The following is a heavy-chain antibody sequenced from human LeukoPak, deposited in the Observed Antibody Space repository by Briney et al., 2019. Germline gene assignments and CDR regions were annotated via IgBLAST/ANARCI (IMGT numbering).Heavy chain of an antibody. V-gene: IGHV1-69*04. CDR2: IIPILGIA. CDR3: ARGSMTTVVTEDWFDP. Sequence: SVKVSCKASGGTFSSYAISWVRQAPGQGLEWMGRIIPILGIANYAQKLQGRVTITADKSTSTAYMELSSLRSEDTAVYYCARGSMTTVVTEDWFDPWGQGTLVTVSS. CDR1: GGTFSSYA. J-gene: IGHJ5*02. D-gene: IGHD4-23*01.